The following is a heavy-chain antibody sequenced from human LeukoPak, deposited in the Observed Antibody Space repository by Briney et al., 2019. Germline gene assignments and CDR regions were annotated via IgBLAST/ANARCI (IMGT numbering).Heavy chain of an antibody. CDR2: INPNSGGT. CDR1: GYTFTGYY. CDR3: ARWYYYVSSGLARGGFDP. D-gene: IGHD3-22*01. J-gene: IGHJ5*02. V-gene: IGHV1-2*02. Sequence: ASVKVSCKASGYTFTGYYMHWVRQAPGQGLEWMGWINPNSGGTNYAQKFQGRVTMTRDTSISTAYMELSRLRFDDTAVYYCARWYYYVSSGLARGGFDPWGQGTLVTVSS.